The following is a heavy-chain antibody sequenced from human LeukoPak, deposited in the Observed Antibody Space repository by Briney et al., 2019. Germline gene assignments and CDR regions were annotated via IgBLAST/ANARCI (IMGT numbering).Heavy chain of an antibody. CDR2: INWDGSNT. CDR1: GFTFDNFA. Sequence: QAGGSLRLSCAASGFTFDNFAMHWVRQAPGKGLEWISLINWDGSNTHYADSVKGRFTISRDNSKNSLYLQMNSLRTEDIALYYCAKGGQSAGATIDYWGQGTLVTASS. CDR3: AKGGQSAGATIDY. V-gene: IGHV3-43D*03. D-gene: IGHD5-12*01. J-gene: IGHJ4*02.